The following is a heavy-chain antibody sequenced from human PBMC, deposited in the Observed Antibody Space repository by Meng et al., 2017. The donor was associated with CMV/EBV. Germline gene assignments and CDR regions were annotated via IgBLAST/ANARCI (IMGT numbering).Heavy chain of an antibody. V-gene: IGHV2-5*02. Sequence: QITLKESRPTLVKPTQTLTLTCPFSGFSLSTSGVGVGWIRQPPGKALEWLALIYWDDDKRYSPSLKSRLTITKDTSKNQVVLTMTNMDPVDTATYYCAHKGRRMAAAGINWFDPWGQGTLVTVSS. D-gene: IGHD6-13*01. J-gene: IGHJ5*02. CDR1: GFSLSTSGVG. CDR2: IYWDDDK. CDR3: AHKGRRMAAAGINWFDP.